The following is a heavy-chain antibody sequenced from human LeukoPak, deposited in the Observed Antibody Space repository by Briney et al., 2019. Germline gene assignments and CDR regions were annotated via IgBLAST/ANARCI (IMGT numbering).Heavy chain of an antibody. V-gene: IGHV1-69*13. CDR3: ARVDQLGYCSGGSCPTYFGY. CDR1: GGTFSSYA. D-gene: IGHD2-15*01. CDR2: IIPIFGTA. J-gene: IGHJ4*02. Sequence: SVKVSCKASGGTFSSYAISWVRQAPGQGLEWMGGIIPIFGTANYAQKFQGRVTITADESTSTAYMELSSLRSEDTAVYYCARVDQLGYCSGGSCPTYFGYWGQGTLVTVSS.